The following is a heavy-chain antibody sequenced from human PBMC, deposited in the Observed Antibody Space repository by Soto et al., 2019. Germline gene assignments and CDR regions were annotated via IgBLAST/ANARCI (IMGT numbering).Heavy chain of an antibody. CDR3: ARYVAASDWLNPAYGLDV. CDR2: INPNSGGT. J-gene: IGHJ6*01. D-gene: IGHD3-9*01. CDR1: GYTFTGYY. V-gene: IGHV1-2*02. Sequence: ASVKVSCKASGYTFTGYYMHWVRQAPVQGLEWMGWINPNSGGTNYAQKFQGRVTMTRDTSIRTAYMELSRLRSDDTAGYYCARYVAASDWLNPAYGLDVWGKGTQVTVSS.